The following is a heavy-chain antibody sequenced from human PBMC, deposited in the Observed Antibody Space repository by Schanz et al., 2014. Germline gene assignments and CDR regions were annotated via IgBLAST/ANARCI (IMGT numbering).Heavy chain of an antibody. CDR2: IASGGSHT. D-gene: IGHD3-10*01. CDR3: AKSSPYYGSGSFPSNAYGMDV. CDR1: GFAFSAYG. J-gene: IGHJ6*02. Sequence: QVQLVESGGGVVQPGRSLRLSCAASGFAFSAYGMHWVRQAPGKGLEWVSTIASGGSHTFYADSVTGRFTISGDNSKNTLFLQMNSLRAEDTAVYYCAKSSPYYGSGSFPSNAYGMDVWGQGTAVTVSS. V-gene: IGHV3-NL1*01.